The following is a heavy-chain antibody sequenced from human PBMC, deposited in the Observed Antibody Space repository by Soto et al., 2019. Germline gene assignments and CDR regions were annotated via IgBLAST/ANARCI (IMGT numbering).Heavy chain of an antibody. CDR1: GGSFSGYY. D-gene: IGHD5-12*01. Sequence: QVQLQQWGAGLLKPSETLSLTCAVYGGSFSGYYWSWIRQPPGKGLEWLGEINHSGSTNYNPSLKSRVTISVDTSKNQFALKLSSVTAADTAVYYCASYSGYGVIDYWGQGTLVTVSS. CDR3: ASYSGYGVIDY. CDR2: INHSGST. J-gene: IGHJ4*02. V-gene: IGHV4-34*01.